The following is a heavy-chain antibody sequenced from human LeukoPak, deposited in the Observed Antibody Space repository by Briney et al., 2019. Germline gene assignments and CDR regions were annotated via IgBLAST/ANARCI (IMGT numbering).Heavy chain of an antibody. J-gene: IGHJ3*02. D-gene: IGHD2-15*01. CDR1: GFTFSSYA. V-gene: IGHV3-23*01. Sequence: PGGSLRLSCAASGFTFSSYAMSWDRQAPGKGLEWVSAISGSGGSTYYADSVKGRFTISRDNSKNTLYLQMNSLRAEDTAVYYCFIVKQKTAYEIWGQGTMVTVSS. CDR2: ISGSGGST. CDR3: FIVKQKTAYEI.